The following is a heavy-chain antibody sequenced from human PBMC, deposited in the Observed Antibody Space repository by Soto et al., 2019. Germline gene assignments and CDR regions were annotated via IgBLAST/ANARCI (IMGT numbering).Heavy chain of an antibody. V-gene: IGHV4-4*02. CDR3: ARETYYNYGSAFRYFDL. J-gene: IGHJ2*01. CDR2: VFHSGST. D-gene: IGHD3-16*01. CDR1: GGSVSSRYW. Sequence: QVHLQESGPGLVKPSGTLSLTCDVSGGSVSSRYWWSWVRQSPGEGLEWIGEVFHSGSTNYNPYLKSRVTISIDKSKSQFSLKLTSVTAADTAVYYCARETYYNYGSAFRYFDLWGRGTLVTVSS.